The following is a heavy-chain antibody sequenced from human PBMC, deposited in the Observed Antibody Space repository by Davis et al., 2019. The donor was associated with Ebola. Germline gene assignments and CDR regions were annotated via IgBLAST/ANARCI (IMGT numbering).Heavy chain of an antibody. Sequence: SETLSLTCTVSGVSISSYYWSWIRQPPGKGLEWIGYIYYSGSTNYNPSLKSRVTISVDTSKNQFSLKLSSVTAADTAVYYCARVEYYDFWSGGFDYWGQGTLVTVSS. V-gene: IGHV4-59*01. J-gene: IGHJ4*02. D-gene: IGHD3-3*01. CDR2: IYYSGST. CDR1: GVSISSYY. CDR3: ARVEYYDFWSGGFDY.